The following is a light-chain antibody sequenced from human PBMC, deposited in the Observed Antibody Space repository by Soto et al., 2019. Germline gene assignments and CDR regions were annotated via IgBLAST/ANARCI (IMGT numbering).Light chain of an antibody. Sequence: QSVLTQPPSVSGAPGQRVTISCTGSSSNIGAGYVVHWYQQLPGTAPKLLIYGNSNRPSGVPDRFSGSKSGTSASHAITGLQAEDEAEYYCQSYDSSLSGSVFGGGTKLTVL. CDR1: SSNIGAGYV. J-gene: IGLJ2*01. V-gene: IGLV1-40*01. CDR3: QSYDSSLSGSV. CDR2: GNS.